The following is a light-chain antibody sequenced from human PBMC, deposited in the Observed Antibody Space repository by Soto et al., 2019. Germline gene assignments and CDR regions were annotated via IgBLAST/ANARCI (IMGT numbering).Light chain of an antibody. CDR3: SSYTSSSTWV. V-gene: IGLV2-14*01. Sequence: QSALTQPASVSGSPGQSITISCTGTSRDVGAYNYVSWYQQHPGKAPKLMIYEVSSRPSGVSTRFSASKSGNTASLTISGLQAEDEADYYCSSYTSSSTWVFGGGTKLTVL. J-gene: IGLJ3*02. CDR1: SRDVGAYNY. CDR2: EVS.